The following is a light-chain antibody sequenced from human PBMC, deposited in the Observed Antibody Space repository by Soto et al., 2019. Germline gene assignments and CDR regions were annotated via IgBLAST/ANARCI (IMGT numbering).Light chain of an antibody. CDR2: GAS. J-gene: IGKJ1*01. CDR1: QSITTN. Sequence: EIVMTQSPATLSLSPGEGATLSCRASQSITTNLAWYQRKPGQSPRLLISGASTRATGIPARFSGSGSGTEFSLYVSSLQSEDFAVYFCQQYSDWPPTFGQGTKVEI. CDR3: QQYSDWPPT. V-gene: IGKV3-15*01.